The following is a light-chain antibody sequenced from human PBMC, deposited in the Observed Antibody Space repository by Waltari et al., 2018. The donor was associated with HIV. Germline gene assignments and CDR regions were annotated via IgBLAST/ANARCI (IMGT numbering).Light chain of an antibody. Sequence: QTVVTQEPSFSVSPGGKVTPTFVLSSVPVPPRSYPPWYQQTPVQAPRTLIYSTNTRSSGVPDRFSGSILGNKAALTSTGAQADDESDYYCVLFMGNGIWVFGGGTKLTVL. V-gene: IGLV8-61*01. CDR3: VLFMGNGIWV. J-gene: IGLJ3*02. CDR2: STN. CDR1: SVPVPPRSY.